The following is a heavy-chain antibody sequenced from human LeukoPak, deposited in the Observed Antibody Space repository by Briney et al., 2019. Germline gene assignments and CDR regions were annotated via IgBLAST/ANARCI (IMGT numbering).Heavy chain of an antibody. Sequence: SETLSLTCAVSGYSISSGYYWSWIRQPPGKGLEWIGYIYYSGSTNYNPSLKSRVTISVDTSKNQFSLKLSSVTAADTAVYYCARDVWGSYRSYFDYWGQGTLVTVSS. V-gene: IGHV4-61*01. CDR3: ARDVWGSYRSYFDY. CDR1: GYSISSGYY. CDR2: IYYSGST. J-gene: IGHJ4*02. D-gene: IGHD3-16*02.